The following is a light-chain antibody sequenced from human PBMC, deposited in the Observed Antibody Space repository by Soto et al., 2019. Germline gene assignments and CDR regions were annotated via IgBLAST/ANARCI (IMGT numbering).Light chain of an antibody. Sequence: QPVLTQPPSVSGAPGQRVTISCTGGSSNIGAGYDVHWYHQLPGTAPKLLIYGNNNRPSGVPERFSGSKSGTSASLAITGLQAEDEADYYCQSYDSSLTVVFGGGTKLTVL. CDR3: QSYDSSLTVV. CDR2: GNN. J-gene: IGLJ2*01. V-gene: IGLV1-40*01. CDR1: SSNIGAGYD.